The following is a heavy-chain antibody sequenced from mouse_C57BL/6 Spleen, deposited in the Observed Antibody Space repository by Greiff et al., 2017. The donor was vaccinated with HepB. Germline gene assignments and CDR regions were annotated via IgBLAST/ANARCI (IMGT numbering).Heavy chain of an antibody. V-gene: IGHV2-2*01. CDR1: GFSLTSYG. D-gene: IGHD2-1*01. J-gene: IGHJ2*01. CDR3: ARVYYGKGALGY. CDR2: IWSGGST. Sequence: VMLVESGPGLVQPSQSLSITCTVSGFSLTSYGVHWVRQSPGKGLEWLGVIWSGGSTDYNAAFISRLSISKDNSKSQVFFKMNSLQADDTAIYYCARVYYGKGALGYWGQGTTLTVSS.